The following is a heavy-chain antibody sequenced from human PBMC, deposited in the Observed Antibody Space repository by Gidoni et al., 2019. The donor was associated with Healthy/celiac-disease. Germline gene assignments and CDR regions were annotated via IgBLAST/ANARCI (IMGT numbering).Heavy chain of an antibody. CDR3: ARQAYSNYGCRTCHWFDP. CDR2: IDPRDSYT. J-gene: IGHJ5*02. Sequence: EVQLVQSGAEVKKPGESLRISCKGSGYSFTSYWISWVRQMPGKGLEWVGRIDPRDSYTNDSPSFKGHVTISADKSSSTAYLQWSSLKASDTAMYYCARQAYSNYGCRTCHWFDPWGQGTLVTVSS. V-gene: IGHV5-10-1*03. CDR1: GYSFTSYW. D-gene: IGHD4-4*01.